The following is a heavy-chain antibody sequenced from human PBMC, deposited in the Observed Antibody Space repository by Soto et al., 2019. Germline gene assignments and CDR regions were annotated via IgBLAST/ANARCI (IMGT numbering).Heavy chain of an antibody. CDR2: TYYRSKWYN. D-gene: IGHD3-22*01. CDR1: GDSVSSNSAA. CDR3: ARDQGCGYDSSGYYYDCLYYFDY. J-gene: IGHJ4*02. Sequence: SQTLSLTCAISGDSVSSNSAAWNWIRQSPSRGLEWLGRTYYRSKWYNDYAVSVKSRITINPDTSKNQLSLQLNSVTPEDTAVYYCARDQGCGYDSSGYYYDCLYYFDYWGQGTLVTVSS. V-gene: IGHV6-1*01.